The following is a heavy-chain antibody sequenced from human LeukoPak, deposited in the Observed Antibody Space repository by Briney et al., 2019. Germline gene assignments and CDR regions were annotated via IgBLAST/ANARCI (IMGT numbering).Heavy chain of an antibody. CDR2: INHSGST. Sequence: SETLSLTCAVYGGSFSGYYWSWIRQPPGKGLEWIGEINHSGSTNYNPSLKSRVTISVDTSKDQFSLKLSSVTAADTAVYYCARHTLVLDYWGQGTLVTVSS. J-gene: IGHJ4*02. CDR3: ARHTLVLDY. CDR1: GGSFSGYY. V-gene: IGHV4-34*01. D-gene: IGHD6-13*01.